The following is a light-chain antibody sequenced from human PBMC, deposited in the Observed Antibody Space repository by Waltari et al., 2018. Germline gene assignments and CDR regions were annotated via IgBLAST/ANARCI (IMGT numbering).Light chain of an antibody. V-gene: IGLV1-40*01. CDR3: QSYDTSLSVGV. CDR1: SSNIGAGFD. CDR2: DNR. J-gene: IGLJ3*02. Sequence: QSVLTQPPSVSGAPGQRVTISCTGSSSNIGAGFDVYWFQQLPGRAPKLLIYDNRNRPSGVPDRFSGSKSGTSASLAIAGLQAEDESDYYCQSYDTSLSVGVFGGGTKLTVL.